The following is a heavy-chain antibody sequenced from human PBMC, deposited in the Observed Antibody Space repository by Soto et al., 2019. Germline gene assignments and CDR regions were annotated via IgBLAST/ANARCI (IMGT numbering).Heavy chain of an antibody. Sequence: QVQLVESGGGLVKPGGCLRLSCAASGFTFSDYYMSWIRQAPGKGLEWVSYISSSGSDTNYADSVKGRFTVSRDNAKXXLYLQXXXXXXXXTAVYYCARSLRGYSGYSGYWGQGTLVTVSS. CDR3: ARSLRGYSGYSGY. V-gene: IGHV3-11*05. D-gene: IGHD5-12*01. CDR1: GFTFSDYY. CDR2: ISSSGSDT. J-gene: IGHJ4*02.